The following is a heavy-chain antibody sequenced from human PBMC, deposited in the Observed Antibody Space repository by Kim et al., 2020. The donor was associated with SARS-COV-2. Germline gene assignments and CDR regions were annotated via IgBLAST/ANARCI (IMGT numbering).Heavy chain of an antibody. CDR1: GGSFSGYY. V-gene: IGHV4-34*01. CDR3: ARGYDFWSVGY. J-gene: IGHJ4*02. Sequence: SETLSLTCAVYGGSFSGYYWSWIRQPPGKGLEWIGEINHSGSTNYNPSLKSRVTISVDTSKNQFSLKLSSVTAADTAVYYCARGYDFWSVGYWGQGTLVTVSS. D-gene: IGHD3-3*01. CDR2: INHSGST.